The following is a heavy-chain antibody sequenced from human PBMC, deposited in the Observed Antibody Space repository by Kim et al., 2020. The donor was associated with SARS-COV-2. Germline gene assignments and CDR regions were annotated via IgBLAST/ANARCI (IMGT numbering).Heavy chain of an antibody. CDR1: GFTFSSYG. Sequence: GGSLRLSCAASGFTFSSYGMHWVRQAPGKGLEWVAVIWYDGSNKYYADPVRGGSTTSRDNSKNTRYLQMNSRGAEDTAVNYCGRSQSSGPLDYWGQETMV. CDR3: GRSQSSGPLDY. D-gene: IGHD3-22*01. V-gene: IGHV3-33*01. J-gene: IGHJ4*02. CDR2: IWYDGSNK.